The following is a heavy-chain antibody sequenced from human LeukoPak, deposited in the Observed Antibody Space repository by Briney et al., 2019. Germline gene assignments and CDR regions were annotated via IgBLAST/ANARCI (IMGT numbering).Heavy chain of an antibody. V-gene: IGHV3-21*01. Sequence: KSGGSLRLSCAASGFTFSSYSMNWVRQAPGKGLEWVSYIRSSSSDIYYADSVKGRFTISRDNAKNSLYLQMNSLRAEDTAVYYCARDDESTLSNDYYYYGMDVWGQGTTVTVSS. J-gene: IGHJ6*02. CDR3: ARDDESTLSNDYYYYGMDV. CDR2: IRSSSSDI. CDR1: GFTFSSYS.